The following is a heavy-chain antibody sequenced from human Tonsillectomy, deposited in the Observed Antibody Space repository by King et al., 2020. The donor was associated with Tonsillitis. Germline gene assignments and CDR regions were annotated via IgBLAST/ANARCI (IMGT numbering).Heavy chain of an antibody. D-gene: IGHD3-10*01. Sequence: LQLQESGSGLVKPSQTLSLTCAVSGGSISSGGYSWSWIRQPPGQGLEWIGYIYHSGSTYYNPSLKSRVTISVDRSKNQFSLKLSSVTAADTAVYYCARGGRYNWFDPWGQGTLVTVSS. CDR2: IYHSGST. J-gene: IGHJ5*02. CDR3: ARGGRYNWFDP. V-gene: IGHV4-30-2*01. CDR1: GGSISSGGYS.